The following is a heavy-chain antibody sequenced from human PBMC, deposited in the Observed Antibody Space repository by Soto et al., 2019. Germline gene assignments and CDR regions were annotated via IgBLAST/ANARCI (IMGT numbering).Heavy chain of an antibody. CDR1: GYTFTSYG. V-gene: IGHV1-18*01. J-gene: IGHJ4*02. CDR3: ARDLAAADY. CDR2: ISAYNGST. Sequence: ASVKVSCKASGYTFTSYGISWVRQAPGQGLEWMGWISAYNGSTNYAQKLQGRVTMTTDTSTSTVYMDLSSLRSDDTAVYYCARDLAAADYWGQGTLVTVSS. D-gene: IGHD6-13*01.